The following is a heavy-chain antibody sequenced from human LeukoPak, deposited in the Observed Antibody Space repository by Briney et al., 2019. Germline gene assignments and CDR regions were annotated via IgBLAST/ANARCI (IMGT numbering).Heavy chain of an antibody. D-gene: IGHD5-18*01. V-gene: IGHV4-39*07. CDR2: IYYSGST. CDR3: ARCGYSYGTKAGRSRFDY. Sequence: SETLSLTCTVSGGSISSSSYHWGWTRQPPGKGLEWIGSIYYSGSTYYNPSLKSRVTISVDTSKNQFSLKLSSVTAADTAVYYCARCGYSYGTKAGRSRFDYWGQGTLITVSS. CDR1: GGSISSSSYH. J-gene: IGHJ4*02.